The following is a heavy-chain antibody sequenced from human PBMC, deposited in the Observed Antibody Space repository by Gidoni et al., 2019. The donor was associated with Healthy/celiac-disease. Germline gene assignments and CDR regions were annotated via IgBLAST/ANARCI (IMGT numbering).Heavy chain of an antibody. CDR2: ISGSGGST. CDR3: AKGGGTTVTPGY. J-gene: IGHJ4*02. CDR1: GFTFSSYA. D-gene: IGHD4-17*01. Sequence: EVQLLESGVGLVQPGGSLGLSWSASGFTFSSYAMSWVRRAPGKGLEWVEAISGSGGSTYYADSVKGRFTISRDKSKNTLYLQMNSLRAEDTAVYDCAKGGGTTVTPGYWGQGTLVTVSS. V-gene: IGHV3-23*01.